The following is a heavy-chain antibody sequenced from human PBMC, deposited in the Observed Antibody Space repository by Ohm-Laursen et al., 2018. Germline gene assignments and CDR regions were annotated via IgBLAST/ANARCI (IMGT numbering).Heavy chain of an antibody. J-gene: IGHJ4*02. CDR2: ISGSGGST. V-gene: IGHV3-23*01. Sequence: SLRLSCTASGFTFSSYAMSWVRQAPGKGLEWVSAISGSGGSTYYADSVKGRFTISRDNSKNTLYLQMNSLRAEDTAVYYCAKPDAQNYYDSSGVGFDYWGQGTLVTVSS. D-gene: IGHD3-22*01. CDR3: AKPDAQNYYDSSGVGFDY. CDR1: GFTFSSYA.